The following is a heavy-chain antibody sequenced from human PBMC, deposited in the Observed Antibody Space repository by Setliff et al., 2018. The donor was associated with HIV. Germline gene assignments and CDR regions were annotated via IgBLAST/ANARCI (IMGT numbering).Heavy chain of an antibody. V-gene: IGHV1-18*01. J-gene: IGHJ3*02. CDR3: ARSPDTSGYYRFDSFDM. D-gene: IGHD3-22*01. CDR2: INPYNANA. CDR1: GYTFDNYC. Sequence: ASVKVSCKASGYTFDNYCITWLRQAPGQGLEWVGWINPYNANANNAQKVQGRITMTTDSFTNTAYMELRSLRSDDTAVYYCARSPDTSGYYRFDSFDMWGQGTVVTVSS.